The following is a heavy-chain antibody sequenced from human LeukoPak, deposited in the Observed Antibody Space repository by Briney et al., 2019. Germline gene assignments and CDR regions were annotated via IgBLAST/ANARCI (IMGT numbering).Heavy chain of an antibody. CDR3: ARQGGGFWYFDL. J-gene: IGHJ2*01. D-gene: IGHD6-25*01. Sequence: SETLSFTCTVSGGSISSYYWSWIRQPPGKGLEWIGYIYYSGSTNYNPSLNSRVTISVDMSKNQFSLKLSSVTAEDTAVYYCARQGGGFWYFDLWGRGTLVTVSS. CDR2: IYYSGST. V-gene: IGHV4-59*08. CDR1: GGSISSYY.